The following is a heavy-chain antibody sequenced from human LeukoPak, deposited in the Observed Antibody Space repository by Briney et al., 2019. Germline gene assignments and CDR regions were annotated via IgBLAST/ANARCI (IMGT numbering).Heavy chain of an antibody. V-gene: IGHV3-23*01. J-gene: IGHJ6*03. CDR2: ISGSGGST. D-gene: IGHD1-26*01. CDR1: GFTFSSYA. CDR3: AKGMAANSYYYYMDV. Sequence: GGSLRLSCAASGFTFSSYAMSWVRQAPGKGLEWVSAISGSGGSTYYADSVKGRFTISRDNSKNTLYLQMNSLRAEDTAVYYCAKGMAANSYYYYMDVWGKGTTVTVSS.